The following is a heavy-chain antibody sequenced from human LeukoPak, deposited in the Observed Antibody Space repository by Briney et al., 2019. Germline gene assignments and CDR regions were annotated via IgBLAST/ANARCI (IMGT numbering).Heavy chain of an antibody. CDR1: GYTFTGYY. V-gene: IGHV1-2*02. J-gene: IGHJ4*02. CDR2: INPDSGDT. Sequence: ASVKVSCKASGYTFTGYYIHWVRQAPGQGLEWMGWINPDSGDTHYAQKFQGRVTMTRDTSISTAYMELSRLKSNDTAIYYCAKDRYTYGEIDYWGQGSLVIVSS. CDR3: AKDRYTYGEIDY. D-gene: IGHD5-18*01.